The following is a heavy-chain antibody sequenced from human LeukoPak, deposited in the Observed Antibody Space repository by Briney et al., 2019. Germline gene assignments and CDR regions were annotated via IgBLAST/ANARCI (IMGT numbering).Heavy chain of an antibody. D-gene: IGHD6-6*01. V-gene: IGHV1-8*01. CDR1: GYTFTSYD. J-gene: IGHJ4*02. Sequence: ASVKVSCKASGYTFTSYDINWVRQATGQGLEWMGWMNPNSGKTGYAQKFQGRVTMTRNTSISTAYMELSSLRSEDTAVYYCARGHNLAAARPGGFDYWGQGTLVTVSS. CDR3: ARGHNLAAARPGGFDY. CDR2: MNPNSGKT.